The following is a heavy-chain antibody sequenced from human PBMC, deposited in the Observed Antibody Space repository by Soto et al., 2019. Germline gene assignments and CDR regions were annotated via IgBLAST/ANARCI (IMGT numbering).Heavy chain of an antibody. CDR3: ARLGPYASGTYSFRHNSFDP. Sequence: GGSLRLSCAASGFTVSSSQMTWVRQAPGKALEWVSVIFIGGTTQYAVSVKGRFTISRDYSKNTVYLQMNSLRAEDTAVYYCARLGPYASGTYSFRHNSFDPWGQGTLVTVSS. CDR2: IFIGGTT. J-gene: IGHJ5*02. V-gene: IGHV3-53*01. CDR1: GFTVSSSQ. D-gene: IGHD3-10*01.